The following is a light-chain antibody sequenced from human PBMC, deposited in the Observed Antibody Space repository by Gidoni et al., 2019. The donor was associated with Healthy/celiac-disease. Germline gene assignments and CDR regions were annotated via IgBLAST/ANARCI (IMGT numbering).Light chain of an antibody. Sequence: QSALTQPASVSGSPGQSITISCTGTSSDVGGYNYVSWYQQHPGKAPNLMIYEVSNRPSGVPDRFSGSKSGNTASLTISGLQAEDEADYYCSSYTSSSTPVFGGGTKLTVL. CDR2: EVS. CDR1: SSDVGGYNY. CDR3: SSYTSSSTPV. J-gene: IGLJ2*01. V-gene: IGLV2-14*01.